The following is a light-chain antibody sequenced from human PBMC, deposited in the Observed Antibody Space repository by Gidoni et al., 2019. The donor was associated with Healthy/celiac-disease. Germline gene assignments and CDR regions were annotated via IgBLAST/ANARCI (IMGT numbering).Light chain of an antibody. CDR2: AAS. Sequence: DIQMTQSPSSLSASVGDRVTITCRASQSISSYLNWYQQKPGKAPKLLIYAASSLQSGVPSRFSGSGSGTDFTLTISSLQPEDFATYYCQQSYRTFGQXTKVEIK. J-gene: IGKJ1*01. CDR1: QSISSY. V-gene: IGKV1-39*01. CDR3: QQSYRT.